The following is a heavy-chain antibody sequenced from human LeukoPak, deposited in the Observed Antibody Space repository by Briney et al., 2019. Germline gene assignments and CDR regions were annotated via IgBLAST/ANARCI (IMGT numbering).Heavy chain of an antibody. Sequence: TLSLTCAVSGGSISSGGYSWSWVRQPPGKGLEWIGYIYHSGSTYYNPSLKSRVTISVDTSKNQFSLKLSSVTAADTAVYYCARDRGNYDSSGQGAFDIWGQGTMVTVSS. CDR3: ARDRGNYDSSGQGAFDI. V-gene: IGHV4-30-2*05. J-gene: IGHJ3*02. CDR2: IYHSGST. CDR1: GGSISSGGYS. D-gene: IGHD3-22*01.